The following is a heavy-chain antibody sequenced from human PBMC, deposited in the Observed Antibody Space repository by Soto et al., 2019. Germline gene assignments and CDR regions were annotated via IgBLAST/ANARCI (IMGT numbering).Heavy chain of an antibody. CDR1: GFTFSSYS. D-gene: IGHD2-2*01. J-gene: IGHJ6*03. Sequence: EVQLVESGGGLVKPGGSLRLSCAASGFTFSSYSMNWVRQAPGKGLEWVSSISSSSSYIYYADSVKGRFTISRDNAKNSLYLQMNSLRAEDTAVYYCARLGEVVVPAAMTDEPYYYYYYMDVWGKGTAGTVSS. CDR3: ARLGEVVVPAAMTDEPYYYYYYMDV. V-gene: IGHV3-21*01. CDR2: ISSSSSYI.